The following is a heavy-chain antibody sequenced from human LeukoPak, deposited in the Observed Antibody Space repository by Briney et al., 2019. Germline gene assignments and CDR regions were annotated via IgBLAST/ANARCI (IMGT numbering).Heavy chain of an antibody. D-gene: IGHD3-10*01. Sequence: GGSLRLSCAASGFTFSTYGMHWVRQAPGKGLEWVAVISYDGSNKYYADSVKGRFTISRDNSKNTLYLQMNSLRAEDTAVYYCARVRGFRAFDIWGQGTMVTVSS. CDR2: ISYDGSNK. CDR3: ARVRGFRAFDI. V-gene: IGHV3-30*03. J-gene: IGHJ3*02. CDR1: GFTFSTYG.